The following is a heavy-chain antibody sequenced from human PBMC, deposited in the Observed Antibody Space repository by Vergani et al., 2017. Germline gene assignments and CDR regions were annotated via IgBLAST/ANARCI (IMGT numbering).Heavy chain of an antibody. CDR2: INWNSDSI. CDR3: VKDIAASGNYWYFDL. V-gene: IGHV3-9*01. Sequence: EVQLVESGGGLVQPGRSLRLSCAASGFTFDDYALHLVRPAPGKGLEWVSGINWNSDSIAYADSVKGRFTISRDNDKNSLYLQMNSLRAEDTALYYCVKDIAASGNYWYFDLWGRGTLVTVSS. CDR1: GFTFDDYA. J-gene: IGHJ2*01. D-gene: IGHD6-13*01.